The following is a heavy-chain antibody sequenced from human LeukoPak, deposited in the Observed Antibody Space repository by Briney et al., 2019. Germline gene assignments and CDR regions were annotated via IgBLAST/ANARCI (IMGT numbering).Heavy chain of an antibody. D-gene: IGHD3-16*02. CDR3: ARGGGSFYDYVWGSYRYYFDY. V-gene: IGHV4-39*07. CDR2: IYYSGST. CDR1: GGSISSYY. J-gene: IGHJ4*02. Sequence: SETLSLTCTVSGGSISSYYWGWIRQPPGKGLEWIGSIYYSGSTYYNPSLKSRVTISVDTSKNQFSLKLSSVTAADTAVYYCARGGGSFYDYVWGSYRYYFDYWGQGTLVTVSS.